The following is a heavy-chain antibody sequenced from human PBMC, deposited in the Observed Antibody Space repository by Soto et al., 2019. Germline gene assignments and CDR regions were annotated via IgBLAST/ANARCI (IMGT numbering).Heavy chain of an antibody. V-gene: IGHV4-31*03. CDR1: GGSISSGGYY. CDR2: IYYRGSS. J-gene: IGHJ4*01. D-gene: IGHD2-15*01. CDR3: AEGNTPGY. Sequence: QVQLQESGPGLVKPSQTLSLTSTVSGGSISSGGYYWSWLRQHPGKGLEWIGYIYYRGSSYYNPSPNSRVTISVDTSKSTFSLKPSSVTAAETAVDYCAEGNTPGYWCHGTLDTVSS.